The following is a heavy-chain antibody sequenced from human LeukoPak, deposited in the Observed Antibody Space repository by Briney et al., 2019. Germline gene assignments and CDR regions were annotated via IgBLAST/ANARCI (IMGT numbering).Heavy chain of an antibody. J-gene: IGHJ4*02. CDR1: GFTFSSYA. V-gene: IGHV3-30-3*01. D-gene: IGHD1-7*01. Sequence: GGSLRLSCAASGFTFSSYAMHWVRQAPGKGLEWVAVISYDGSNKYYADSVKGRFTISRDNSKNTLYLQMNSLRAEDTAVYYCARNYYYFDYWGQGTLVTVSS. CDR3: ARNYYYFDY. CDR2: ISYDGSNK.